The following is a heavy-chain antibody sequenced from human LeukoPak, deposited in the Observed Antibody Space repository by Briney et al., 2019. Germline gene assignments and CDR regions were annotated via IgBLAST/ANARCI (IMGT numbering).Heavy chain of an antibody. D-gene: IGHD3-22*01. CDR1: GFTFSSYA. V-gene: IGHV3-23*01. CDR3: AKDDSSGYYSDAFDI. CDR2: ISGSGGST. J-gene: IGHJ3*02. Sequence: PGGSLRLSCAASGFTFSSYAMSWVRQAPGKGLEWVSAISGSGGSTYYADSVKGRFTISRDNSKNTLYLQMNSLRAEDTAVYHCAKDDSSGYYSDAFDIWGQGTMVTVSS.